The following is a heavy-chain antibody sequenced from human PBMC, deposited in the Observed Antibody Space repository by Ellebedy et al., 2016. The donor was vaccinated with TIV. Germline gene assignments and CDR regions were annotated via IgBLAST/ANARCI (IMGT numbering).Heavy chain of an antibody. J-gene: IGHJ5*02. CDR1: GFKFDEYA. CDR3: AKDTWPYYGSGRPSWFDP. V-gene: IGHV3-9*03. D-gene: IGHD3-10*01. CDR2: ISWDSGTI. Sequence: PGGSLRLSCAASGFKFDEYAMHWVRQGPGMGLEWVAGISWDSGTIGYVDSVKGRFTISRDNAKSSLYLQMESLRADDMALYYCAKDTWPYYGSGRPSWFDPWGQGTLVTVSS.